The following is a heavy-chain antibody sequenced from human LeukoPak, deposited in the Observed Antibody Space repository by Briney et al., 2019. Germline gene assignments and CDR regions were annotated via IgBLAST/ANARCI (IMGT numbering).Heavy chain of an antibody. D-gene: IGHD4-17*01. CDR3: ARVTLYGESALDY. V-gene: IGHV3-30*03. CDR1: GFSFSSYG. J-gene: IGHJ4*02. CDR2: ISYDGSNK. Sequence: GRSLRLSCAASGFSFSSYGMHWVRQAPGKGLEWVAVISYDGSNKYYTDSVKGRFSISRDNSKNTLYLQMNSLRAEDMAVYYCARVTLYGESALDYWGQGALVTVSS.